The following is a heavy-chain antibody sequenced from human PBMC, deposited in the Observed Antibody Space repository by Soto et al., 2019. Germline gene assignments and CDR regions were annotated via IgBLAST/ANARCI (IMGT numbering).Heavy chain of an antibody. CDR3: ARDRPYYYVRSGYYDWFDP. CDR1: GYTFTTYA. Sequence: QVQLVQSGAEVKKPGASVKVSCKASGYTFTTYAMHWVRQAPGHRLECMGWINAGNGDTKYSQKFQGRITISRDISASTAYMELSSLRSVDTAVYYCARDRPYYYVRSGYYDWFDPWGQGTLVTVSS. V-gene: IGHV1-3*01. J-gene: IGHJ5*02. D-gene: IGHD3-22*01. CDR2: INAGNGDT.